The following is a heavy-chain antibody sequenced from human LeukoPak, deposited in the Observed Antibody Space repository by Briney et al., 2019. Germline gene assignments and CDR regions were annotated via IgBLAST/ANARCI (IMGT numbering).Heavy chain of an antibody. D-gene: IGHD3-10*01. V-gene: IGHV3-30*03. J-gene: IGHJ3*02. CDR1: GFTFSSYG. CDR2: ISYDGSNK. CDR3: ARDRGYGSGSFGYDAFDI. Sequence: PGGSLRLSCAASGFTFSSYGMHWVRQAPGKGLEWVAVISYDGSNKYYADSGKGRFTISRDNAKNSLYLQMNSLRAEDTAVYYCARDRGYGSGSFGYDAFDIWGQGTMVTVSS.